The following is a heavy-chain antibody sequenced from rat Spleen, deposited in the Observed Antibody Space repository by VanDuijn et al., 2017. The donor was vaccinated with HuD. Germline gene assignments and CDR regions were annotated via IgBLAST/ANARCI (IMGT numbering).Heavy chain of an antibody. CDR1: GFSLTSYN. CDR2: SWNTGGT. V-gene: IGHV2-41*01. Sequence: QVQLKESGPGLVQPSQTLSLTCTVAGFSLTSYNVHWVRQPPGKGLEWMGVSWNTGGTRYNSALKSRLSISKDTSKSQVFLKMNSLQTEDTATYYCASDLELHPYWGQGVMVTVSS. J-gene: IGHJ2*01. D-gene: IGHD1-8*01. CDR3: ASDLELHPY.